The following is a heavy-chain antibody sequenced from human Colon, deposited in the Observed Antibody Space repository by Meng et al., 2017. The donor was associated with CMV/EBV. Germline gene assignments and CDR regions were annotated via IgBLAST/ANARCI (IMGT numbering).Heavy chain of an antibody. V-gene: IGHV4-34*01. Sequence: YYWSWIRQPPGKGLEWLGAINHDGTTNYNLSLKSRLTVSVDTSKNQISLNLTSVTAADTAVYYCAREGTLGGYCSSTSCYRNRPFDYWGQGTLVTVSS. CDR2: INHDGTT. CDR1: YY. J-gene: IGHJ4*02. CDR3: AREGTLGGYCSSTSCYRNRPFDY. D-gene: IGHD2-2*01.